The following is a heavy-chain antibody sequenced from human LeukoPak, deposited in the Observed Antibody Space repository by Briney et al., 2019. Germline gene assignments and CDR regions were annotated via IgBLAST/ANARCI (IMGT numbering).Heavy chain of an antibody. Sequence: ASVKVSCKASGYTFTGYYMHWVRQAPGQGLEWMGWINPNSGGTNYAQKFQGRVTMTRDTSISTAYMELSRLRSDDTAVYYCARERNYYGSGSYYNWFDPWGQGTLVTVSS. CDR1: GYTFTGYY. D-gene: IGHD3-10*01. V-gene: IGHV1-2*02. J-gene: IGHJ5*02. CDR3: ARERNYYGSGSYYNWFDP. CDR2: INPNSGGT.